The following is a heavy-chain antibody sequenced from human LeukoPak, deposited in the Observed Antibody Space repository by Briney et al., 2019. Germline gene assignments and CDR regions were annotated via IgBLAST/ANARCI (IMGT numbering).Heavy chain of an antibody. D-gene: IGHD2-2*02. J-gene: IGHJ6*02. CDR1: GYTFTSYG. Sequence: ASVKVSCKASGYTFTSYGISWVRQAPGQGLEWMRWISAYNGNTNYAQKLQGRVTMTTDTSTSTAYMELRSLRSDDTAVYYCARGCSSTSCYNVWYYGMDVWGQGTTVTVSS. CDR3: ARGCSSTSCYNVWYYGMDV. V-gene: IGHV1-18*01. CDR2: ISAYNGNT.